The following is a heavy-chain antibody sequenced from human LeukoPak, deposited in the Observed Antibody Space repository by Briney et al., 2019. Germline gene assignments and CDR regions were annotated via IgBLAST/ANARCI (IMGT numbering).Heavy chain of an antibody. D-gene: IGHD6-19*01. J-gene: IGHJ4*02. CDR2: IYHSGST. V-gene: IGHV4-4*02. CDR1: GGSISNNNW. CDR3: ARDHCGSAVAGICHLGY. Sequence: ASETLSLTCAVSGGSISNNNWWSWVRQPPGKGLEWIGEIYHSGSTNYNPSLKSRVTISVDKSKNQFSLKLSSVTAADTAVYYCARDHCGSAVAGICHLGYWGQGTLVTVSS.